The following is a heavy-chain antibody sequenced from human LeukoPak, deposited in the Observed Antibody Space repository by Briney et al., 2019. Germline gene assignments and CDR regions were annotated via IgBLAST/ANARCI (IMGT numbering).Heavy chain of an antibody. CDR2: IYPGDSDI. CDR3: ARHGDGYPDY. V-gene: IGHV5-51*01. J-gene: IGHJ4*02. D-gene: IGHD5-24*01. Sequence: GESLKISCQGSGYTFTTYWIGWVRQMPGKGLEWMGIIYPGDSDIRYSPSFQGQVTISVDKSINTAYLQWSSLEASDTAMYYCARHGDGYPDYWGQGTLVTVSS. CDR1: GYTFTTYW.